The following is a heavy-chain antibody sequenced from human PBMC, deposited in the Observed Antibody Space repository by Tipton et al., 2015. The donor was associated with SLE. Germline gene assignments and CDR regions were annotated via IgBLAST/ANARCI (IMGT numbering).Heavy chain of an antibody. CDR3: AKAYSIPGSGFDY. J-gene: IGHJ4*02. D-gene: IGHD6-13*01. CDR1: GFTFDDYA. Sequence: SLRLSCAASGFTFDDYAMHWVRQVPGKGLEWVSGIDWNSGSIAYADSVKGRFTISRDNGKNSLYLQMNSLRTEDAALYYCAKAYSIPGSGFDYWGQGALVTVSS. V-gene: IGHV3-9*01. CDR2: IDWNSGSI.